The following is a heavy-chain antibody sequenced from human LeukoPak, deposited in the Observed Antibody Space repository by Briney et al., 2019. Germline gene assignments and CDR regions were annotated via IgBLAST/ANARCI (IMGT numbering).Heavy chain of an antibody. Sequence: SETLSLTCAVYGGSFSGYYWSWIRQPPGKGLEWIGEINHGGSTNYNPSLKSRVTISVDTSKNQFSLKLSSVTAADTAVYYCARGYYFDYWGQGTLVTVSS. CDR3: ARGYYFDY. CDR2: INHGGST. CDR1: GGSFSGYY. V-gene: IGHV4-34*01. J-gene: IGHJ4*02.